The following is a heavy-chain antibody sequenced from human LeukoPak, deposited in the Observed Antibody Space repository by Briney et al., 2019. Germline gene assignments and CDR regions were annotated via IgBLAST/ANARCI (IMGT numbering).Heavy chain of an antibody. D-gene: IGHD2-15*01. Sequence: ASVKVFRKAAGYTFTSYAMHWVRQAPGQRLEWMGWINAGSGNTKYSQNFQGRVTISRDTSASTAYMELSSLTSEDTAVYYCARDSGEYYFDYWGQGTLVTVSS. CDR3: ARDSGEYYFDY. CDR2: INAGSGNT. J-gene: IGHJ4*02. CDR1: GYTFTSYA. V-gene: IGHV1-3*01.